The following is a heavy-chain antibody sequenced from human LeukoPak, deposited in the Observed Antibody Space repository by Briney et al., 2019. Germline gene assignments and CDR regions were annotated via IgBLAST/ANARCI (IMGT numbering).Heavy chain of an antibody. Sequence: ASVKVSCKASGYTFTSYGISWVRQAPGQGLEWMGWISAYNGNTDYAQKLQGRVTMTTDTSTSTAYMELRSLRSDDTAVYYCARGEYYYGSGSYSPFDYWGQGTLVTVSS. CDR3: ARGEYYYGSGSYSPFDY. V-gene: IGHV1-18*01. CDR1: GYTFTSYG. D-gene: IGHD3-10*01. J-gene: IGHJ4*02. CDR2: ISAYNGNT.